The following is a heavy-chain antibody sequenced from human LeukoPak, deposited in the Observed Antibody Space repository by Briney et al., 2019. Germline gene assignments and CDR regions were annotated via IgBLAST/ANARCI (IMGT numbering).Heavy chain of an antibody. J-gene: IGHJ2*01. CDR2: ISDSGGRT. CDR1: GFAFSSYA. D-gene: IGHD1-26*01. Sequence: GGSLRLSCAGTGFAFSSYAINWVRQAPGKGLEWVSGISDSGGRTYYADSVKGRFPISRDNSKNILYLQMNSLRAEDTAIYYCAKGQSGSYYPAYWYFDLWGRGNLVTVSS. V-gene: IGHV3-23*01. CDR3: AKGQSGSYYPAYWYFDL.